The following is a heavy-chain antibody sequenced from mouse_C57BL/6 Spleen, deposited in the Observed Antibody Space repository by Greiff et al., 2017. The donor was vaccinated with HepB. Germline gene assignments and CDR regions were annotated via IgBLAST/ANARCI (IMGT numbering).Heavy chain of an antibody. V-gene: IGHV5-6*01. Sequence: EVMLVESGGDLVKPGGSLKLSCAASGFTFSSYGMSWVRQTPDKRLEWVATISSGGSYTYYPDSVKGRFTISRDNAKNTLYLQMSSLKSEDTAMYYCARQIWIDYWGQGTTLTVSS. CDR3: ARQIWIDY. CDR2: ISSGGSYT. J-gene: IGHJ2*01. CDR1: GFTFSSYG.